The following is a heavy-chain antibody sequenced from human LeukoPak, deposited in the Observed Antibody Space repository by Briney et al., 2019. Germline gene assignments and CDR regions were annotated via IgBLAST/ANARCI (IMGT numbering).Heavy chain of an antibody. CDR1: GGSISIGGYD. CDR2: IYDTGIT. J-gene: IGHJ5*02. CDR3: ARGGGNPRYSSGNPNWFDP. D-gene: IGHD6-19*01. Sequence: PSVTLSLTCTVSGGSISIGGYDWSSIRQHPGKGLEWIGYIYDTGITYYNPALKSRVTISVDTSKNPFSLTLSSATAAATAVYSCARGGGNPRYSSGNPNWFDPWGHGTLVTVSS. V-gene: IGHV4-31*03.